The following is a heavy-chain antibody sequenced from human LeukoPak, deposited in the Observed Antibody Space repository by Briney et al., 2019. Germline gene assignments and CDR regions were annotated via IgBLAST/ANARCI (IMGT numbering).Heavy chain of an antibody. D-gene: IGHD3-10*01. Sequence: PGGSLRLSCAASGFTVSSNYMSWVRQAPGKGLEWVSAISGSGGSTYYADSVKGRFTISRDNSKNTLYLQMNSLRAEDTAVYYCANSYLAFIDRGGYWGQGTLVTVSS. J-gene: IGHJ4*02. CDR3: ANSYLAFIDRGGY. V-gene: IGHV3-23*01. CDR2: ISGSGGST. CDR1: GFTVSSNY.